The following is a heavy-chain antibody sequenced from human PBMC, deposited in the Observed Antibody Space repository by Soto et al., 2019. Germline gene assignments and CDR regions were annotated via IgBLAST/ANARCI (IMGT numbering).Heavy chain of an antibody. CDR1: GGSISSYY. D-gene: IGHD6-6*01. CDR2: IYYSGST. V-gene: IGHV4-59*01. J-gene: IGHJ3*02. Sequence: SETLSLTCTVSGGSISSYYWSWIRQPPGKGLEWIGYIYYSGSTNYNPSLKSRVTISVDTSKNQFSLKLSSVTAADTAVYYCARDAIIGYSSSSIWGQGTMVTVSS. CDR3: ARDAIIGYSSSSI.